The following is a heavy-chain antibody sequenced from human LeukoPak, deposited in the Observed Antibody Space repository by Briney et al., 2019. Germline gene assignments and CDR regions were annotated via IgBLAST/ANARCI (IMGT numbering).Heavy chain of an antibody. CDR1: GGSISSDGYY. Sequence: SQTLSLTCTVSGGSISSDGYYWGWIRQPPGKGLEWIGSIYYSGSTYYNPSLKSRVTISVDTSKNQFSLKLSFVTAADTAVYYCARTQRGITMIVVVTARDAFDIWGQGTMVTVSS. V-gene: IGHV4-39*01. CDR2: IYYSGST. J-gene: IGHJ3*02. D-gene: IGHD3-22*01. CDR3: ARTQRGITMIVVVTARDAFDI.